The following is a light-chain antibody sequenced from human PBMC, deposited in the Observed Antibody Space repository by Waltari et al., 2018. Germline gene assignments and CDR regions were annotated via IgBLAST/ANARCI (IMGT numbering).Light chain of an antibody. Sequence: QSALAQPASVSGSPGQSITISCTETSSDVGGFNYASWYQHHPGEAPKLIIYDVSNRPSGVSNRFSGSTSGNTASLTISGLQAEDEADYYCTSYTSSNTPVFGGGTKLTVL. CDR2: DVS. CDR1: SSDVGGFNY. J-gene: IGLJ2*01. V-gene: IGLV2-14*03. CDR3: TSYTSSNTPV.